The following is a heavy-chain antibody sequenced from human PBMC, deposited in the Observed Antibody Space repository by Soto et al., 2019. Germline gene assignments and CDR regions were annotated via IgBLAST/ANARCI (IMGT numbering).Heavy chain of an antibody. Sequence: QVQLVQSGAEVKKPGASVKVSCKASGYSFTTYDISWVRQAPGQRLEWMGWISPYNGNTKYAQNLQGRVTMTTDTDTSTAYMELRSPRSDDTAVYYCARGGAVASAIDYWGQGTVVTVSS. CDR3: ARGGAVASAIDY. V-gene: IGHV1-18*01. CDR1: GYSFTTYD. J-gene: IGHJ4*02. D-gene: IGHD6-19*01. CDR2: ISPYNGNT.